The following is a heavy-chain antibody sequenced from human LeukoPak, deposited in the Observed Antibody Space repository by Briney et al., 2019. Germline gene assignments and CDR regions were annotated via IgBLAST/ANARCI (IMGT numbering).Heavy chain of an antibody. J-gene: IGHJ4*02. CDR3: TTPPR. CDR2: INSKTDGGTT. Sequence: AGSLRLSCAASGFTFSNAWMSWVRQAPGKGLEWVGRINSKTDGGTTDYAAPVKGRFTTSRDDSKNTLYLQMNSLKTEDTAVYYCTTPPRWGQGTLVTVS. CDR1: GFTFSNAW. V-gene: IGHV3-15*01.